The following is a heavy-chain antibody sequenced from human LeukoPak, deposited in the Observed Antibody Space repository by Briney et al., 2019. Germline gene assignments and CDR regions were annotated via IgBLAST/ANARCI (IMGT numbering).Heavy chain of an antibody. V-gene: IGHV3-23*01. CDR2: ITGSGGST. D-gene: IGHD5-18*01. CDR1: GFTFSSYA. J-gene: IGHJ4*02. Sequence: GGPLRLSCAASGFTFSSYAMSWVRQAPGKGLEWVSAITGSGGSTYFADSVKGRFTISRDNSKNTLYLQINSLRAEDTAVYYCAKMRLVGYGQYYFDYWGQGTLVTVSS. CDR3: AKMRLVGYGQYYFDY.